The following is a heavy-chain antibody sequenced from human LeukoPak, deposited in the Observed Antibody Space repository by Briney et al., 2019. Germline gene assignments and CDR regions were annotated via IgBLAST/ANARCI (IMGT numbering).Heavy chain of an antibody. D-gene: IGHD3-10*01. V-gene: IGHV1-69*13. CDR3: ARDGRWDYGSGNWFDP. CDR1: GGTFSSYA. J-gene: IGHJ5*02. Sequence: SVKVSCTASGGTFSSYAISWVRQAPGQGLEWMGGIIPIFGTANYAQKFQGRVTITADESTSTAYMELSSLRSEDTAVYYCARDGRWDYGSGNWFDPWGQGTLVTVSS. CDR2: IIPIFGTA.